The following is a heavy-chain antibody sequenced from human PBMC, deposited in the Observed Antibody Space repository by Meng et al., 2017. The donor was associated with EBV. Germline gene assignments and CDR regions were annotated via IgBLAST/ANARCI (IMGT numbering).Heavy chain of an antibody. CDR3: ARSRSSPDVPLDY. Sequence: QLAQSVAEEKTPWSSVHVSRNASGYTFTGYYMHWVRQAPGQGLEWMGRINPYSGGTNYAQKFQGRVTMTRDTSISTAYMELSRLRSDDTAVYYCARSRSSPDVPLDYWGQGTLVTVSS. V-gene: IGHV1-2*06. J-gene: IGHJ4*02. CDR2: INPYSGGT. D-gene: IGHD6-19*01. CDR1: GYTFTGYY.